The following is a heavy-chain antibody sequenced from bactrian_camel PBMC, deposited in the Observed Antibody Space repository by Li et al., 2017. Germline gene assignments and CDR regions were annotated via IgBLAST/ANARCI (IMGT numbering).Heavy chain of an antibody. CDR3: KTVGTSQCVLRY. J-gene: IGHJ4*01. V-gene: IGHV3S53*01. CDR1: GFTSMNCG. D-gene: IGHD3*01. Sequence: HVQLVESGGGSVQTGGSLTLSCTAPGFTSMNCGIEYYRQVAGKQREYIAGISTDGATHYSDSVKGRFSISKDKANDTVYLQMNMLKPEDTAMYECKTVGTSQCVLRYWGQGTQVTVS. CDR2: ISTDGAT.